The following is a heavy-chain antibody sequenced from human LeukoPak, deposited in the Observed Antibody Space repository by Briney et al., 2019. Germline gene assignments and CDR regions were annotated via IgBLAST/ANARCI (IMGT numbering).Heavy chain of an antibody. Sequence: SETLSLTCTVSGGSISSYYWSWIRQPAGKGLEWIGRIYTSGSTNYNPSLKSRVTISVDTSKNQFSLKLSSVTAADTAVYYCARAHDFWSGNWFDPWGQGTLVTVSS. V-gene: IGHV4-4*07. J-gene: IGHJ5*02. CDR1: GGSISSYY. D-gene: IGHD3-3*01. CDR3: ARAHDFWSGNWFDP. CDR2: IYTSGST.